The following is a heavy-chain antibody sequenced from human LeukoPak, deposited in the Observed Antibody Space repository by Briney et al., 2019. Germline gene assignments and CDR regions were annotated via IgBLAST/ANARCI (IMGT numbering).Heavy chain of an antibody. CDR1: GFTFSSHW. J-gene: IGHJ4*02. CDR3: AISIAVAGQFDY. D-gene: IGHD6-19*01. CDR2: INSDGSYA. V-gene: IGHV3-74*01. Sequence: GGCLRLSCAASGFTFSSHWMHWVRQAPGKGLVWVSQINSDGSYASYADSVKGRFTISRDNSKNTLYLQMNSLRAEDTAVYYCAISIAVAGQFDYWGQGTLVTVSS.